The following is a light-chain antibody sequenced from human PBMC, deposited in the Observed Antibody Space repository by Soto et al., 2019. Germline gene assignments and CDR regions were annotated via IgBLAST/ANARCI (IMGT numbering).Light chain of an antibody. J-gene: IGLJ2*01. V-gene: IGLV2-14*01. Sequence: QSVLTQPASVSGSPGQSISISCTGPSSDGGGYNFVSWYQQHPGNAPTPVIYEVTNRPSGVSDRFSGSKSGNTASLTISGLRAEDEADFYCSAYTGSGSPGFGGRTKGTVL. CDR3: SAYTGSGSPG. CDR1: SSDGGGYNF. CDR2: EVT.